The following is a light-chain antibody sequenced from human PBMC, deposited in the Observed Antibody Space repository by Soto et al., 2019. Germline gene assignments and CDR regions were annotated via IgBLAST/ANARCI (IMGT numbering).Light chain of an antibody. CDR2: GSS. V-gene: IGKV3-15*01. J-gene: IGKJ4*01. CDR3: QQYNDWPPLT. Sequence: EVVMTQSPVTLSVSPGEKATLACRASHNVNSNLAWYRQKPGQAPRLLIYGSSTRATGVPARFSDSVSGTEFTLTISRLQSEDFAVYYCQQYNDWPPLTFGGGTKGEI. CDR1: HNVNSN.